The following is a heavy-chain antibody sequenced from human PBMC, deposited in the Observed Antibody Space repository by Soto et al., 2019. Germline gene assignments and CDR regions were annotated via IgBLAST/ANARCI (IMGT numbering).Heavy chain of an antibody. CDR1: GFTFSSYG. V-gene: IGHV3-30*03. Sequence: QVQLVESGGGVVQPGRSLRLSCAASGFTFSSYGMHWVRQAPGKGLEWVAVISYDGSNKYYADSVKGRFTISRDNSKNTLYLQMNSLRAEDTAVYYCASPGAITRTNSYGMDVWGQGTTVTVSS. D-gene: IGHD1-7*01. J-gene: IGHJ6*02. CDR3: ASPGAITRTNSYGMDV. CDR2: ISYDGSNK.